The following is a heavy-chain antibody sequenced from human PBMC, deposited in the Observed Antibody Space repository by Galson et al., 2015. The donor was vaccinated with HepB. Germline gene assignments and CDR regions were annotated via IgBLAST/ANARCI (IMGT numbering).Heavy chain of an antibody. CDR3: SLVARGYFDY. D-gene: IGHD5-12*01. CDR1: GFTVSSNY. CDR2: IYGGGST. Sequence: SLRLSCAASGFTVSSNYMSWVRQAPGKGLEWVSVIYGGGSTYYADSVKGRFTISRDNSKNTLYLQMNSLRAEDTAVYYCSLVARGYFDYWGQGTLVTVSS. V-gene: IGHV3-66*01. J-gene: IGHJ4*02.